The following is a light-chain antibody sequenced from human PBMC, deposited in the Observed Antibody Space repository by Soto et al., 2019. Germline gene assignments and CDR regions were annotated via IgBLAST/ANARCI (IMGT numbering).Light chain of an antibody. CDR1: QSVSSSY. CDR3: QQYGTSPET. Sequence: EIVLTQSPGTLSLSPGEGATLSFMASQSVSSSYLAWYQQKPGQAPRLLIYGASSRATGIPDRFSGSGSGTDFTLTISRLEPEDFAVYYCQQYGTSPETFGQGTKVDIK. V-gene: IGKV3-20*01. CDR2: GAS. J-gene: IGKJ1*01.